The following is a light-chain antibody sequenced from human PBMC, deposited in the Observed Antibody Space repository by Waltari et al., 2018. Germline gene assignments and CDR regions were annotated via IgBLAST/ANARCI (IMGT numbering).Light chain of an antibody. CDR3: CSYAGSSTPVV. Sequence: QSALTQPASVSGSPGRSITISCTGTSSDVGDYNYVSWYQQHPGKAPKIILYAVIKRPSGVSNRFAGSNSGNTASLTISGLQAEDEADYYCCSYAGSSTPVVSGGGTKLTVL. CDR1: SSDVGDYNY. V-gene: IGLV2-23*02. CDR2: AVI. J-gene: IGLJ2*01.